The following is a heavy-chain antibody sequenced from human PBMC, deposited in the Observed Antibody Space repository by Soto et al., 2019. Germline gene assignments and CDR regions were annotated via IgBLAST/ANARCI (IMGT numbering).Heavy chain of an antibody. J-gene: IGHJ6*03. CDR2: ISAYNGNT. D-gene: IGHD5-12*01. CDR1: GYTFTSYG. CDR3: ARGDSGDDKYYYYYYMDV. V-gene: IGHV1-18*01. Sequence: QVQLVQSGAEVKKPGASVKVSCKASGYTFTSYGISWVRQAPGQGLEWMGWISAYNGNTNDAQKLQGRVTMTTDTSTSSAYNELRSMRSADTTVEYCARGDSGDDKYYYYYYMDVWGKGTTVTVSS.